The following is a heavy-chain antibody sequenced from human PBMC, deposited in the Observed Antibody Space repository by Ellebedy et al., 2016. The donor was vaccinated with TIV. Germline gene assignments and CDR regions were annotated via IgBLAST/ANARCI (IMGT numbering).Heavy chain of an antibody. V-gene: IGHV3-23*01. Sequence: GESLKISCAASGFPFSNYAMNWVRQAPGKGLGWVSAISGGGGTYYADSVKGRFTFSRDNSKNTLYLKLKSLRAEDTAIYFCAKRGSSGWGPNYGLDVWGQGTTVTVSS. CDR1: GFPFSNYA. D-gene: IGHD6-19*01. CDR2: ISGGGGT. CDR3: AKRGSSGWGPNYGLDV. J-gene: IGHJ6*02.